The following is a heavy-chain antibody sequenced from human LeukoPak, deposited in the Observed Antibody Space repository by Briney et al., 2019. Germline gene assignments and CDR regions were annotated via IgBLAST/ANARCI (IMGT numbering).Heavy chain of an antibody. CDR3: ARGWGAQPFDY. CDR1: GGTFSSYA. CDR2: IIPIFGTA. J-gene: IGHJ4*02. Sequence: SVKVSCKASGGTFSSYAISWVRQAPGQGLEWMGGIIPIFGTANYAQKFQGRVTITTDESTSTAYMELRSLRSDDTAVYYCARGWGAQPFDYWGQGTLVTVSS. D-gene: IGHD1-26*01. V-gene: IGHV1-69*05.